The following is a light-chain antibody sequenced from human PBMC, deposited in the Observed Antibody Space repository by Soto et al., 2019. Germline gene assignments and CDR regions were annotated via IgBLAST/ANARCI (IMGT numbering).Light chain of an antibody. CDR3: SSYTSGSTWV. J-gene: IGLJ3*02. Sequence: QSVLTQPASVSGSPGQSITISCTGTSSDVGGYNYVSWYQQHPGKAPKLMIYEVSNRPSGVSNRFSGSKSGNTASLTISGLQAGDEADYYCSSYTSGSTWVFGGGTKVTVL. V-gene: IGLV2-14*01. CDR2: EVS. CDR1: SSDVGGYNY.